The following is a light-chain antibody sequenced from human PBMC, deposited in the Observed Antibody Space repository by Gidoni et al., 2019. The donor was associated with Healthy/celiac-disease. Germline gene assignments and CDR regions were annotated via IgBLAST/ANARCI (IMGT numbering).Light chain of an antibody. J-gene: IGKJ4*01. CDR2: AAS. CDR3: QQLNSYLALT. V-gene: IGKV1-9*01. CDR1: QGISSY. Sequence: DIQLTQSPSFLSASAGDRVTITCRASQGISSYLAWYQQKPGKAPKLLIYAASTLQSGVPSRFSGSGSGTEFTLTISSLQPEDFATYYCQQLNSYLALTFGGGTKVEIK.